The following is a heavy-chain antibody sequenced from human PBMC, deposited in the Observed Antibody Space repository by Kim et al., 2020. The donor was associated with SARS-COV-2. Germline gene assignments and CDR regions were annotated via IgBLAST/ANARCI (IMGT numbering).Heavy chain of an antibody. CDR2: IYYSEST. D-gene: IGHD5-12*01. CDR3: ARDRSGYSGYDIWGWFDP. V-gene: IGHV4-59*13. J-gene: IGHJ5*02. CDR1: GGSISRYY. Sequence: SETLSLTCTVSGGSISRYYWSWIRQPPGKGLEWIGYIYYSESTNYNPSLKSRVTISVDTSKNQFSLKLSSVTAADTAVYYCARDRSGYSGYDIWGWFDPWGQGTLVTVSS.